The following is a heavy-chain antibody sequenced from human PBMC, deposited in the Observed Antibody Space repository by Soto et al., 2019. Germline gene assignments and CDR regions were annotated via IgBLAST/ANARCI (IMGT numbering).Heavy chain of an antibody. J-gene: IGHJ4*02. CDR1: GFTFSSYA. V-gene: IGHV3-23*01. CDR3: AKFPGPDSSGYSFDY. D-gene: IGHD3-22*01. CDR2: ISGSGGST. Sequence: GGSLRLSCAASGFTFSSYAMSWVRQAPGKGLEWVSAISGSGGSTYYTNSVKGRFNISRDNSKNKLYLQMNSLRAEDTAVYYCAKFPGPDSSGYSFDYWGQGTLVTVSS.